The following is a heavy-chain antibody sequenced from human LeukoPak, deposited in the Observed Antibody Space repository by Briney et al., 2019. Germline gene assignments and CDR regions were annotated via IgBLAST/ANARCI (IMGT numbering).Heavy chain of an antibody. CDR2: MNPNNGNT. J-gene: IGHJ6*02. CDR1: GGTFSSYA. Sequence: ASVKVSCKASGGTFSSYAINWVRQATGQALEWMGWMNPNNGNTGYAQIFQGRVTMNRNISINTAYLELSSLRSDDTAVYYCARGKRLRLGESYDYSYVMDVWGQGTTVIVSS. D-gene: IGHD3-16*01. V-gene: IGHV1-8*02. CDR3: ARGKRLRLGESYDYSYVMDV.